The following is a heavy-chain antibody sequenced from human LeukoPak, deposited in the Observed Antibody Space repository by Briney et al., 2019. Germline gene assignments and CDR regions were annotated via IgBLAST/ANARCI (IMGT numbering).Heavy chain of an antibody. J-gene: IGHJ6*03. Sequence: GGSLRLSCAASDFSFITYAMSWVRQAPGKGLDWVSTITGRGDATYYADSVKGRFTISRDNTKNLLYLQMNSLRAEDSAVYNCARHAVVRGRVSRAVSESFYYMDVWGKGTTV. CDR2: ITGRGDAT. D-gene: IGHD3-10*02. V-gene: IGHV3-23*01. CDR3: ARHAVVRGRVSRAVSESFYYMDV. CDR1: DFSFITYA.